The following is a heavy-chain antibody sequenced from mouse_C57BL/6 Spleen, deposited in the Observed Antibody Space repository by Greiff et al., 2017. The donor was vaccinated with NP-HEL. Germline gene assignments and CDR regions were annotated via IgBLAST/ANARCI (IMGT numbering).Heavy chain of an antibody. CDR3: ARYWSYYFDY. CDR1: GYAFSSSW. Sequence: VQLQQSGAELVKPGASVKISCKASGYAFSSSWMNWVKQRPGKGLEWIGQIYPGDGDTNYNGKFKGKATLTADNSSSTAYMQLSSLTSEDSAVYFCARYWSYYFDYWGQGTTLTVSS. V-gene: IGHV1-80*01. J-gene: IGHJ2*01. CDR2: IYPGDGDT. D-gene: IGHD4-1*01.